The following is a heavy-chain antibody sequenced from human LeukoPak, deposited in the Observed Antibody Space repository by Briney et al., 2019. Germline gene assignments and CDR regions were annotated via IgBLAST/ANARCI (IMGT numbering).Heavy chain of an antibody. V-gene: IGHV3-21*01. CDR3: AREGFYSGLDI. CDR1: GFRISDCS. CDR2: LGSTISYI. Sequence: GGSLRLSCVASGFRISDCSMKWVRQAPGKGLEWVSYLGSTISYISYSDSVKGRFTISRDNAKNSLYLHMNSLRAEDTALYYCAREGFYSGLDIWGQGTTVTVSS. J-gene: IGHJ6*02.